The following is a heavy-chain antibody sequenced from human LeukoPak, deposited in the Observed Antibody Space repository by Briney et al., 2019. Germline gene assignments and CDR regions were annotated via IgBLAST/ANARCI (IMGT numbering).Heavy chain of an antibody. CDR2: TYYSGST. Sequence: SETLSLTCTVSGXSISSYYGSWIRQPPGKGLEWIGYTYYSGSTNYNPSLKSRVTISVDTSKNQFSLKLSSVTAADTAVYYCAREGGPHYYDSRGKNWFDPWGQGTLVTVSS. D-gene: IGHD3-22*01. V-gene: IGHV4-59*01. CDR1: GXSISSYY. CDR3: AREGGPHYYDSRGKNWFDP. J-gene: IGHJ5*02.